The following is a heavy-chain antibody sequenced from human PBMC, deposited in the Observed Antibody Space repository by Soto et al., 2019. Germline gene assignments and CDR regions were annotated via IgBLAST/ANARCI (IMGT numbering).Heavy chain of an antibody. CDR3: ARGIGSSWYSHCYYGMDV. Sequence: SQTLSLTCAISGDSVSSNSAAWNWIRQSPSRGLEWLGRTYYRSKWYNDYAVSVKSRITINPDTSKNQFSLQLNSVTPEDTAVYYCARGIGSSWYSHCYYGMDVWGQGTTVTVSS. V-gene: IGHV6-1*01. CDR2: TYYRSKWYN. J-gene: IGHJ6*02. CDR1: GDSVSSNSAA. D-gene: IGHD6-13*01.